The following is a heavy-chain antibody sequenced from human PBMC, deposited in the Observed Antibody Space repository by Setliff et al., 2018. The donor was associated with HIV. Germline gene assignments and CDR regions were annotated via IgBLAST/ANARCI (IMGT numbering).Heavy chain of an antibody. CDR3: AKVASGYDYGWLDP. Sequence: GGSLRLSCAASGFTFSSYGMHWVRQAPGKGLEWVAFIRYDGSNKYYADSVKGRFTISRDNSKNTLYLQMSSLRDEDTAVYYCAKVASGYDYGWLDPWGQGTLVTVSS. V-gene: IGHV3-30*02. D-gene: IGHD5-12*01. CDR1: GFTFSSYG. CDR2: IRYDGSNK. J-gene: IGHJ5*02.